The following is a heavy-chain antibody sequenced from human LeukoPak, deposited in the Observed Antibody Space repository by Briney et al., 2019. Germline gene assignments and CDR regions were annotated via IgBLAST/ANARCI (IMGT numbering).Heavy chain of an antibody. V-gene: IGHV3-53*01. Sequence: GGSLRLSCAASGFIVSHNYMTWVRQAPGKGLEWISVIYINGTTYYADSVKGRFTISRDQANNTLYLQMNTLRDEDTAVYYCARGPRYSFYWGQGTLVSVSP. J-gene: IGHJ4*02. D-gene: IGHD6-13*01. CDR3: ARGPRYSFY. CDR2: IYINGTT. CDR1: GFIVSHNY.